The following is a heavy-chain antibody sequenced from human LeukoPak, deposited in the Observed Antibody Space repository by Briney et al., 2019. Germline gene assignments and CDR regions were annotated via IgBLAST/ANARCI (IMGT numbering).Heavy chain of an antibody. D-gene: IGHD3-10*01. V-gene: IGHV1-69*13. J-gene: IGHJ5*02. CDR2: IIPIFGTA. CDR3: ASSSGYYDSGSYYVPGWFDP. CDR1: GGTFSSYA. Sequence: SVKVSCKASGGTFSSYAISWVRQAPGQGLEWMGGIIPIFGTANYAQKFQGRVTITADESTSTAYMELSSLRSVDTAVYYCASSSGYYDSGSYYVPGWFDPWGQGTLVTVSS.